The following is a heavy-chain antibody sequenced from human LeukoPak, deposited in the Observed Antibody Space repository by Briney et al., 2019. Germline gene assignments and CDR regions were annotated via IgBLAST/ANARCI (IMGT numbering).Heavy chain of an antibody. D-gene: IGHD5-24*01. V-gene: IGHV4-30-2*01. CDR3: ARDGGDGYNWGVY. CDR1: GGSISSGGYY. Sequence: SETLSLTCTVSGGSISSGGYYWSWIRQPPGKGLEWIGYIYHSGSTYYNPSLKSRVTISVDRSKNQFSLKLSSVTAADTAVYYCARDGGDGYNWGVYWGQGTLVTVSS. J-gene: IGHJ4*02. CDR2: IYHSGST.